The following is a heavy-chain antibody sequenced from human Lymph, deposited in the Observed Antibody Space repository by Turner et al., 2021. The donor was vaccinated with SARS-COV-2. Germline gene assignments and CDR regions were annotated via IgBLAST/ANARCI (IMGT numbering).Heavy chain of an antibody. Sequence: QVQLVESGGGVVQPGRSMRPSCAASGFTFSSHGMHWVRQASGKGLEWVAVIWYDGSNKYHADSVKGRFTISRDNSKNTLYLQMNSLRAEDTAVYYCAREGVVGATSGLDYWGQGTLVTVSS. V-gene: IGHV3-33*01. CDR3: AREGVVGATSGLDY. D-gene: IGHD1-26*01. J-gene: IGHJ4*02. CDR1: GFTFSSHG. CDR2: IWYDGSNK.